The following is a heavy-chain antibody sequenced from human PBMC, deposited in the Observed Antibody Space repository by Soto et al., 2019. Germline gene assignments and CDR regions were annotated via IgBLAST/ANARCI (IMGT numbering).Heavy chain of an antibody. CDR2: ISSSSSYI. D-gene: IGHD3-22*01. CDR3: ARAPPYDSSGYIYYYYGMDV. V-gene: IGHV3-21*01. Sequence: GGSLRLSCAASGFTFSSYSMNWVRQAPGKGLEWVSSISSSSSYIYYADSVKGRFSISRDNAKNSLYLQMNSLRAEDTAVYYCARAPPYDSSGYIYYYYGMDVWGQGTTVTVSS. CDR1: GFTFSSYS. J-gene: IGHJ6*02.